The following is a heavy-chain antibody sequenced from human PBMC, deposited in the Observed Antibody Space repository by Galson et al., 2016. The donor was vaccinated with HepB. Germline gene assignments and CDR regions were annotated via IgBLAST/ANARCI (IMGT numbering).Heavy chain of an antibody. Sequence: SLRLSCAASGFTFATYAMSWVRQAPGKGLEWVSAISASTGSTYYADSVKGRFTISRDNSRRMLFLQMNSLRAEDTAVYYCASTPGATSMDPFYSYYGLDVWGQGTTVTVSS. CDR1: GFTFATYA. CDR2: ISASTGST. V-gene: IGHV3-23*01. CDR3: ASTPGATSMDPFYSYYGLDV. J-gene: IGHJ6*02. D-gene: IGHD1-26*01.